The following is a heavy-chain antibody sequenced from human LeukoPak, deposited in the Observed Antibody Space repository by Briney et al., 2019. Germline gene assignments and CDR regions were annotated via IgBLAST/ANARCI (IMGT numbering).Heavy chain of an antibody. CDR2: IWYDGSNK. D-gene: IGHD6-19*01. J-gene: IGHJ4*02. CDR3: ARDGSSGWYWVDY. V-gene: IGHV3-33*01. Sequence: GGSLRLSCAASGFTFRSYGMHWVRQAPGKGLEWVAVIWYDGSNKYYADSVKGRFTISRDNSKNTLYLQMNSLRAEDTAVYYCARDGSSGWYWVDYWGQGTLVTVSS. CDR1: GFTFRSYG.